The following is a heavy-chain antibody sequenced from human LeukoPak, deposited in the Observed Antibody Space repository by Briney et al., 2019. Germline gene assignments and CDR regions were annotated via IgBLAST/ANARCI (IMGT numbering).Heavy chain of an antibody. CDR3: AKDWGTLYYAASGYPIDY. V-gene: IGHV3-30*18. CDR1: GFTFSNYG. CDR2: VPYDGVKK. D-gene: IGHD3-22*01. Sequence: GGSLRLSCDASGFTFSNYGMHWVRQAPGKGLEWVATVPYDGVKKYYADAVKGRFTISRDNTINTLFLQVNSLRTEDTAVYYCAKDWGTLYYAASGYPIDYWGQGTLVTVSS. J-gene: IGHJ4*02.